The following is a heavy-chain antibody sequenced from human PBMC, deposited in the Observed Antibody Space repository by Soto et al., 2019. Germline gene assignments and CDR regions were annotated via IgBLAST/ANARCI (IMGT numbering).Heavy chain of an antibody. CDR1: GFTFSSYS. Sequence: GGSLRLSCAASGFTFSSYSMNWVRQAPGKGLEWVSSISSSSSYIYYADSVKGRFTISRDNAKNSLYLQMNSLRAEDTAVYYCARDHLHYYDSSGYYNYFDYWGQGTLVTVSS. J-gene: IGHJ4*02. CDR3: ARDHLHYYDSSGYYNYFDY. D-gene: IGHD3-22*01. CDR2: ISSSSSYI. V-gene: IGHV3-21*01.